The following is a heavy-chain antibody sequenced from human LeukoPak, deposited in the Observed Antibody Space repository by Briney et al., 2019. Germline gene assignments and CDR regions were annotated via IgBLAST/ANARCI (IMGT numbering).Heavy chain of an antibody. Sequence: ASVKVSCKASGYTFTGYYMHWVRQAPGQGLEWMGRINPNSGGTNYAQKFQGRVTMTRDTSISTAYMELSRLRSDDTAVYYCARTPFGVVTYYFDYWGQGTLVTVSS. V-gene: IGHV1-2*06. CDR1: GYTFTGYY. J-gene: IGHJ4*02. CDR3: ARTPFGVVTYYFDY. CDR2: INPNSGGT. D-gene: IGHD3-3*01.